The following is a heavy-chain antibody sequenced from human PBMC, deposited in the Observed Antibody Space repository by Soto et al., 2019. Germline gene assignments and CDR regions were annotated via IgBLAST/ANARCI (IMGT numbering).Heavy chain of an antibody. CDR1: GYTFTSYY. Sequence: GASVKVSCKASGYTFTSYYMHWVRQAPGQGLEWMGIINPSGGSTSYAQKFQGRVTMTRDTSTSTVYMELSSLRSEDTAVYYCARIIYYDILTGYQENYGMDVWGQGTTVTVSS. V-gene: IGHV1-46*01. D-gene: IGHD3-9*01. J-gene: IGHJ6*02. CDR3: ARIIYYDILTGYQENYGMDV. CDR2: INPSGGST.